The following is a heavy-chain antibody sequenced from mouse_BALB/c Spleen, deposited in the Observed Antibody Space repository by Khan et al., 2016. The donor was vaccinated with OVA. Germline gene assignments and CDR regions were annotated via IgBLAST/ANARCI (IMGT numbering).Heavy chain of an antibody. CDR1: GYTFTSYT. J-gene: IGHJ3*01. CDR2: INPSNGYT. CDR3: VRDGADHRNDGWFAY. D-gene: IGHD2-14*01. Sequence: QVQLKQSGAELARPGASVKMSCKASGYTFTSYTIHWIKVRPGQGLEWIGYINPSNGYTNYNQKFKDKATLTADKSSTTAFMQLSSLTSDDSAVYYCVRDGADHRNDGWFAYWGQGTLVTVSA. V-gene: IGHV1-4*01.